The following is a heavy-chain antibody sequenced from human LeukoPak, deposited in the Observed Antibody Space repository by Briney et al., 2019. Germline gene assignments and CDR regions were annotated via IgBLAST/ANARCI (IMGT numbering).Heavy chain of an antibody. CDR2: IFHSGSS. V-gene: IGHV4-38-2*01. Sequence: SETLSLTCAVYGGSFSGYYWGWIRQPPGKGLEWIGSIFHSGSSFYNPSLKSRFTISVDTSKNQFSLKLSSVTAADTAVYYCARVRSDYYDSTAGGFDYWGQGTLVTVSS. CDR1: GGSFSGYY. CDR3: ARVRSDYYDSTAGGFDY. J-gene: IGHJ4*02. D-gene: IGHD3-22*01.